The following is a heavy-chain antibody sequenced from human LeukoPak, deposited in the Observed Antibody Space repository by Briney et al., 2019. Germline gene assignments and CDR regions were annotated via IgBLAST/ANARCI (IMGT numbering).Heavy chain of an antibody. Sequence: AGGSLRLSCAASGFTFSSYAMHWVRQAPGKGLEWVAVISYDGSNKYYADSVKGRFTISRDNSKNTLYLQMNSLRAEDTAVYYCARASFATWGQGTLVTVSS. CDR2: ISYDGSNK. CDR3: ARASFAT. V-gene: IGHV3-30-3*01. D-gene: IGHD3-3*01. CDR1: GFTFSSYA. J-gene: IGHJ5*02.